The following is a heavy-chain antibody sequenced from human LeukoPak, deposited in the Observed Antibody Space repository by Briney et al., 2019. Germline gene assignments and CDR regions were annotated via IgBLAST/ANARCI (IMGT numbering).Heavy chain of an antibody. V-gene: IGHV3-30-3*01. CDR1: GFTFSSYA. CDR3: ARDPYYYGSGSYYNLNYFDY. J-gene: IGHJ4*02. Sequence: PGRSLRLSCAASGFTFSSYAMHWVRQAPGKGLEWGAVISYDGSNKYYADSVKGRFTISRDNSKNTLYLQMNSLRAEDTAVYYCARDPYYYGSGSYYNLNYFDYWGQGTLVTVSS. D-gene: IGHD3-10*01. CDR2: ISYDGSNK.